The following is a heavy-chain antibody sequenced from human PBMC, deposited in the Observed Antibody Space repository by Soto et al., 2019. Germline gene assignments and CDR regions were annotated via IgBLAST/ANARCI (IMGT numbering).Heavy chain of an antibody. Sequence: SETLSLTCTVSGGSTINYYWIWIRQSPGRGLEWIGNIYSSGNTKYNPSLGSRVTISIDTSKNQLSLKLNSVTAADTAVYYCARGPPPRAAIPDYWGQGTLVTVSS. CDR3: ARGPPPRAAIPDY. D-gene: IGHD6-13*01. CDR2: IYSSGNT. J-gene: IGHJ4*02. V-gene: IGHV4-59*01. CDR1: GGSTINYY.